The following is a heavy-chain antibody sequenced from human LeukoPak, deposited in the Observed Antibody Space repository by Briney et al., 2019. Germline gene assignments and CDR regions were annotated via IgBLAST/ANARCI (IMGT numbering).Heavy chain of an antibody. J-gene: IGHJ6*03. CDR3: ARGPSGYEAYYYYYDVDV. CDR2: IYYSGST. V-gene: IGHV4-59*01. D-gene: IGHD5-12*01. Sequence: SETLSLTCTVSGGSISSYYWSWIRQPPGKGLEWIGNIYYSGSTNYNPSPKSRVTISVDTSKNQFSLKLSSVTAADTAVYYCARGPSGYEAYYYYYDVDVWGKGTTVTVSS. CDR1: GGSISSYY.